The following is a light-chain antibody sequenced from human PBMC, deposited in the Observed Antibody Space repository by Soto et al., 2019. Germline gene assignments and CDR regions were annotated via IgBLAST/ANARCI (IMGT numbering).Light chain of an antibody. J-gene: IGKJ5*01. CDR1: QSVTSGY. CDR3: QQYSASPSIT. V-gene: IGKV3-20*01. CDR2: GAS. Sequence: EIVLTQSPGTLSLSPGERATLSCRARQSVTSGYLAWYQQKPGQAPRLLIYGASTRATGVPDRFSGSGSGTDFTLTISRLESEDFAVYYCQQYSASPSITFGQGTRLEIK.